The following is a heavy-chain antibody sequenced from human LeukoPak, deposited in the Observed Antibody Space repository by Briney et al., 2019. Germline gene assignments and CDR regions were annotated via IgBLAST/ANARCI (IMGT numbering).Heavy chain of an antibody. V-gene: IGHV4-34*01. J-gene: IGHJ4*02. Sequence: KPSETLSLTCAVYGRSFSGYYWSWIRQPPGKGLEWIGEINHSGSTNYNPSLKSRVTISVDTSKNQFSLKLSSVTAADTAVYYCARGRYYYDSSGYYLPLRYWGQGTLVTVSS. CDR1: GRSFSGYY. CDR3: ARGRYYYDSSGYYLPLRY. CDR2: INHSGST. D-gene: IGHD3-22*01.